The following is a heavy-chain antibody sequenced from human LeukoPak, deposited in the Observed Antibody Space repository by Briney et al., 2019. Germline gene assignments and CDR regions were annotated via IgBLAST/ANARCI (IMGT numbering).Heavy chain of an antibody. CDR2: INEDGNEK. J-gene: IGHJ3*02. V-gene: IGHV3-7*04. CDR1: GFTFSTYW. Sequence: GGSLRLSCAASGFTFSTYWMTWVRQAPGKGLEWVAFINEDGNEKHYVDSVQGRFIIFRDNAETSVYLQMNSLRADDTAVYYCTRGVYALDIWGLGTMVTVSS. CDR3: TRGVYALDI.